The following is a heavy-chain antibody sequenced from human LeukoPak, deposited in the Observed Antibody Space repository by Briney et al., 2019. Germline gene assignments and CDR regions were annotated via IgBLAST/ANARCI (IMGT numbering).Heavy chain of an antibody. J-gene: IGHJ4*02. CDR2: IIPIFGTE. V-gene: IGHV1-69*13. D-gene: IGHD1-14*01. CDR1: GGTFSSYA. CDR3: AREYPNLHGVDY. Sequence: SVKVTCKATGGTFSSYAISWLRQAPGQGLEWMGGIIPIFGTENYAQKFQGRVTITADESTSTAYMDLSSLRPEDTAGYYCAREYPNLHGVDYWGQGTLVTVSS.